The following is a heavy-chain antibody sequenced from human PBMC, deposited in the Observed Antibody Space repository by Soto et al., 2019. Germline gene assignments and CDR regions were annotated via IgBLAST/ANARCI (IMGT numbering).Heavy chain of an antibody. CDR1: GGSISSGGYY. V-gene: IGHV4-61*08. J-gene: IGHJ4*02. D-gene: IGHD3-10*01. CDR2: VGSSGRT. Sequence: SETLSLTCTVSGGSISSGGYYWSWIRQTPGKGLEWIGYVGSSGRTEYRPSLASRVTLSLDSSQNQFSLTLRSVTTADRALYFCARGVYGAYLDYWGQGIPVTVSS. CDR3: ARGVYGAYLDY.